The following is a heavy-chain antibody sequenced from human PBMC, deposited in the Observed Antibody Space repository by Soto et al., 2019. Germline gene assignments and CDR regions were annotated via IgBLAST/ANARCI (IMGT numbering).Heavy chain of an antibody. V-gene: IGHV4-31*03. CDR2: IYYSGST. J-gene: IGHJ4*02. CDR1: GGSISSGGYY. D-gene: IGHD3-10*01. CDR3: ARYYGSGSYQNRNFDY. Sequence: SETLSLTCTVSGGSISSGGYYWSWIRQHPGKGLEWIGYIYYSGSTYYNPSLKSRVTISVDTSKNQFSLKLSSVTAADTAVYYCARYYGSGSYQNRNFDYWGQGTLVTVSS.